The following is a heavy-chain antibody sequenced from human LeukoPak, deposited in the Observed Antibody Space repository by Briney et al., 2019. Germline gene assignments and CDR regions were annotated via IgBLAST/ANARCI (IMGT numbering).Heavy chain of an antibody. CDR2: IHKAGTES. CDR1: GFTFTDYW. J-gene: IGHJ4*02. D-gene: IGHD1-26*01. V-gene: IGHV3-7*01. CDR3: ARVGTWELQRVFDF. Sequence: GGSLRLSCAASGFTFTDYWMTWVRQVPGKGLEWVANIHKAGTESYYVDSVKGRFAISRDNAKNSLYLQLSSLRVDDTAVYYCARVGTWELQRVFDFWGQGTLVTVS.